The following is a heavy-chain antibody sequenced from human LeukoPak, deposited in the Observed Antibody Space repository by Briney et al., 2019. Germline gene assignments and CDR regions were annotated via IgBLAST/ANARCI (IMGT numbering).Heavy chain of an antibody. CDR1: GFTFSSYW. D-gene: IGHD1-1*01. Sequence: QSGGSLRLSCAASGFTFSSYWMSWVRQAPGKGLEWVANIKQEGSEKYYVDSVKGRFTISRDKAKNSLYLQMNSLKAEDTAVYYCARDTWEVDRQRLWEYYYYGMDAWGQGTTVIVSS. CDR2: IKQEGSEK. J-gene: IGHJ6*02. CDR3: ARDTWEVDRQRLWEYYYYGMDA. V-gene: IGHV3-7*01.